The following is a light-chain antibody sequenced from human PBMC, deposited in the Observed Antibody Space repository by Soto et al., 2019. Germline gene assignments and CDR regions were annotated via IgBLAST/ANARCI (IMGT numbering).Light chain of an antibody. CDR3: SSYTRNTTLV. J-gene: IGLJ1*01. CDR2: EVR. V-gene: IGLV2-14*01. CDR1: SSDVGGYDY. Sequence: QSALTQPASVSGSPGQSITISCTGTSSDVGGYDYVSWYQQHPGKAPKVMIYEVRNRPSGVSNRFSGSKSGNAASLTISGLQAEDEADYYCSSYTRNTTLVFGTGTKLTVL.